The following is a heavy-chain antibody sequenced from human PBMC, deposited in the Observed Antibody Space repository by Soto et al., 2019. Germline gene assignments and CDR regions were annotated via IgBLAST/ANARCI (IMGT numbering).Heavy chain of an antibody. Sequence: RGSLRLSCAASGFTFTIYAMSWVRQAPGKGLEWVSAISGSGGSTYYADSVKGRFTISRDNSKNTLYLQMNSLRAEDTAVYYCAKDGCTNGVCYTNWFDPWGLGTLVTVSS. CDR1: GFTFTIYA. J-gene: IGHJ5*02. V-gene: IGHV3-23*01. D-gene: IGHD2-8*01. CDR3: AKDGCTNGVCYTNWFDP. CDR2: ISGSGGST.